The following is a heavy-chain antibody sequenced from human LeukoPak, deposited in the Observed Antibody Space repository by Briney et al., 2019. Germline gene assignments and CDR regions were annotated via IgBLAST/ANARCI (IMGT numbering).Heavy chain of an antibody. J-gene: IGHJ4*02. CDR2: IYYRGST. CDR3: ARAAGRYYDILTV. V-gene: IGHV4-39*07. CDR1: GGSISSSYYY. Sequence: SETLSLTCTVSGGSISSSYYYWGWIRRPPGKGLEWIGNIYYRGSTYYNPSLKSRVTISVDTSKNQFSLNLNSVTAADTAVYYCARAAGRYYDILTVWGQGTLVTVSS. D-gene: IGHD3-9*01.